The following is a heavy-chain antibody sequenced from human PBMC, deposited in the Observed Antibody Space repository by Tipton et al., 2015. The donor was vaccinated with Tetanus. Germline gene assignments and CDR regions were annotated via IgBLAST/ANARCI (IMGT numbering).Heavy chain of an antibody. D-gene: IGHD6-13*01. Sequence: GSLRLSCVGSGFTFSDYSINWVRQAPGRGLEWVTFISGSGGHIYHADSVKGRFTVSRDNAKNSVYLQMSSLRDDDTAIYYCARDRRSYIASAGYGMDVWGQGTPVTASS. J-gene: IGHJ6*02. CDR1: GFTFSDYS. V-gene: IGHV3-48*02. CDR2: ISGSGGHI. CDR3: ARDRRSYIASAGYGMDV.